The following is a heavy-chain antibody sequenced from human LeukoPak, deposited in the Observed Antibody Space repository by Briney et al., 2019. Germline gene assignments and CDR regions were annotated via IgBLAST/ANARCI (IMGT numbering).Heavy chain of an antibody. J-gene: IGHJ4*02. Sequence: GGSLRLSCTASGFTLGSHDMHWVRQTTGEGLEWVAAISSGFHTFYAASVKGRFSVSRDDAKNSLYLQMNSLRAGDTALYYCVREARGYRYTYFDYWGQGTLVTVSP. CDR2: ISSGFHT. CDR1: GFTLGSHD. D-gene: IGHD5-18*01. CDR3: VREARGYRYTYFDY. V-gene: IGHV3-13*01.